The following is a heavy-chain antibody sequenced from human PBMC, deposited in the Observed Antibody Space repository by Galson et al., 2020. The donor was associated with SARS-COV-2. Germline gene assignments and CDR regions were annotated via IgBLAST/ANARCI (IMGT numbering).Heavy chain of an antibody. CDR3: ARQILTGYYSFDYFDF. CDR1: GGSISSSNYY. V-gene: IGHV4-39*01. J-gene: IGHJ4*02. CDR2: IYYTASN. Sequence: SETLSLTCTVSGGSISSSNYYWGWVRQPPGEGLEWIGSIYYTASNYYNPSLTSRVTLSVDTSRNPCSLKLSSVTAADTAVYYCARQILTGYYSFDYFDFWGQGTLVTVSS. D-gene: IGHD3-9*01.